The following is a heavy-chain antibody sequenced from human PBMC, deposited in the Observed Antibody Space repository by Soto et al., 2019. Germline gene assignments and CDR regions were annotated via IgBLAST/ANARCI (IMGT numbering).Heavy chain of an antibody. Sequence: GGSLRLSCAASGFTVSSNYMSWVRQAPGKGLEWVSVIYSGGSTYYADSVKGRFTISRDNSKNTLYLQMNSLRAEDTAVYYCAKNYYDSGGGFDYWGQGTLVPVSS. D-gene: IGHD3-22*01. CDR1: GFTVSSNY. V-gene: IGHV3-53*01. J-gene: IGHJ4*02. CDR2: IYSGGST. CDR3: AKNYYDSGGGFDY.